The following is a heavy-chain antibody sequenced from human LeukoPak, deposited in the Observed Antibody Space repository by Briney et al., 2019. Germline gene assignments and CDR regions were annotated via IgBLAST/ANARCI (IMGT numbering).Heavy chain of an antibody. CDR2: IFSDGGT. Sequence: GGSLRLSCAASGFIFTNYFMSWVRQAPGKGLEWVSIIFSDGGTSYADSVKGRFTISRDNSKSTLYLQMNSLRAEDTAVYYCARETVVGATNYFDYWGQGTLVTVSS. J-gene: IGHJ4*02. V-gene: IGHV3-53*01. D-gene: IGHD1-26*01. CDR3: ARETVVGATNYFDY. CDR1: GFIFTNYF.